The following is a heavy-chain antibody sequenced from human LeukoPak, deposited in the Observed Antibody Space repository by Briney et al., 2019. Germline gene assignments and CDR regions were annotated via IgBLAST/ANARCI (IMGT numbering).Heavy chain of an antibody. CDR1: GFIFSSHW. V-gene: IGHV3-7*01. J-gene: IGHJ3*02. Sequence: GGSLRLSCAASGFIFSSHWMCWVRQAPGKGLEWVANIKKDGTEKNYVDSVKGRFTISRDNAKNSLFLELNSLRAEDTAVYYCAWSRTSTGVVIMGAFDIWGQGTMVTVSS. CDR2: IKKDGTEK. CDR3: AWSRTSTGVVIMGAFDI. D-gene: IGHD3-3*01.